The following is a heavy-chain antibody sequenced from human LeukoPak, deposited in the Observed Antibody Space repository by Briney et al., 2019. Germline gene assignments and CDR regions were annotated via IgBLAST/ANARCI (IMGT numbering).Heavy chain of an antibody. Sequence: GGSLRLSCAASGFAISTYAMAWVRQAPWKGLEWISSLSSGRSPSYSDSLEGRLTMSSDNARNTLYLQMDNLRGEDTAMYYCARQLGYCAAGTCYFDSWGHGTQVTVSS. CDR3: ARQLGYCAAGTCYFDS. D-gene: IGHD2-8*02. CDR2: LSSGRSP. J-gene: IGHJ4*01. V-gene: IGHV3-21*04. CDR1: GFAISTYA.